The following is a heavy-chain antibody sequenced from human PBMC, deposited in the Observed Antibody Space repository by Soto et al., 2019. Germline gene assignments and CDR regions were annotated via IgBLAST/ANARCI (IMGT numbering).Heavy chain of an antibody. CDR1: GYTFTSYG. D-gene: IGHD3-9*01. CDR3: ARDNRYFDWSVSDYGMDV. J-gene: IGHJ6*02. V-gene: IGHV1-18*04. CDR2: ISAYNGNT. Sequence: GASVKVSCKASGYTFTSYGISWVRQAPGQGLEWMGWISAYNGNTNYAQKLQGRVTMTTDTSTSTAYMELRSLRSDDTAVYYCARDNRYFDWSVSDYGMDVWGQGTTVNVSS.